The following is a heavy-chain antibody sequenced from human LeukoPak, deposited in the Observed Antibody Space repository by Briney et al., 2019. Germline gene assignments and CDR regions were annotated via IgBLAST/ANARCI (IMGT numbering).Heavy chain of an antibody. CDR1: GFTFSSYA. CDR3: AEALGYCSSTSCYTPFDY. Sequence: GGSLRLSCAASGFTFSSYAMSWVRQAPGKGLEWVSAISGSGGSTYYADSVKGRFTISRDNSKNTLYLQMNSLRAEDTAVYYCAEALGYCSSTSCYTPFDYWGQGTLVTVSS. J-gene: IGHJ4*02. CDR2: ISGSGGST. V-gene: IGHV3-23*01. D-gene: IGHD2-2*02.